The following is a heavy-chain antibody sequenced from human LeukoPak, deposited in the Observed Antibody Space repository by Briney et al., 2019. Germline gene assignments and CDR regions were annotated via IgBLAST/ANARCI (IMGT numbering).Heavy chain of an antibody. CDR2: IHYSGST. D-gene: IGHD1-26*01. V-gene: IGHV4-30-4*01. CDR3: ARPDIVGATRGAFDI. J-gene: IGHJ3*02. Sequence: SETLSLTCTVSGGSISSGDYFWSWIRQPPGKGLEWIGYIHYSGSTFYNPSLKSRVTISVDTSKNQFSLNLSSVTAADTAVYYCARPDIVGATRGAFDIWGQGTMVTVSS. CDR1: GGSISSGDYF.